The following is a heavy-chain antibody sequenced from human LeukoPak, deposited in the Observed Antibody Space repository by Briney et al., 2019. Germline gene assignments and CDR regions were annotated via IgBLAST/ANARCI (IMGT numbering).Heavy chain of an antibody. Sequence: SVKVSCKASGGTFSSYAISWVRQAPGQGLEWMGRIIPILGIANYAQKFQGRVTITADKSTSTAYMELSSLRSEDTAVYYCASSSLYCSGGSCSVDYWGQGTLVTVSS. CDR1: GGTFSSYA. D-gene: IGHD2-15*01. J-gene: IGHJ4*02. CDR2: IIPILGIA. CDR3: ASSSLYCSGGSCSVDY. V-gene: IGHV1-69*04.